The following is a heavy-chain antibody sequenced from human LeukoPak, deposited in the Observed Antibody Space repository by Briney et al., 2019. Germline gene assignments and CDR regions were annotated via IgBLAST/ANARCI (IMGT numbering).Heavy chain of an antibody. CDR2: LDPEDGET. CDR3: ATDAPYDSSVRVFHAFDI. Sequence: ASVKVSCKVSRYTLTELSMHWVLQAPGKGLEWMGGLDPEDGETIYAQKFQGRVTMTEDTSTDTAYMELSSLRSEDTAVYYCATDAPYDSSVRVFHAFDIWGQGTMVTVSS. CDR1: RYTLTELS. D-gene: IGHD3-22*01. V-gene: IGHV1-24*01. J-gene: IGHJ3*02.